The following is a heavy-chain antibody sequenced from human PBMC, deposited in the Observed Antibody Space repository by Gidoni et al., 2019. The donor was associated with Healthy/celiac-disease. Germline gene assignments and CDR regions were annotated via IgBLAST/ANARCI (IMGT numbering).Heavy chain of an antibody. J-gene: IGHJ3*02. V-gene: IGHV5-51*01. D-gene: IGHD3-9*01. CDR2: IYPGDSDT. Sequence: IGWVRQMPGKGLEWMGIIYPGDSDTRYSPSFQGQVTISADKSISTAYLQWSSLKASDTAMYYCARHGDILTGSLPFDIWGQGTMVTVSS. CDR3: ARHGDILTGSLPFDI.